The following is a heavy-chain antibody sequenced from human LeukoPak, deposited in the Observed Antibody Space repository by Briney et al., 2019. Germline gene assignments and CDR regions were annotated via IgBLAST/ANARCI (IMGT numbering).Heavy chain of an antibody. Sequence: GGSLRLSCAASGFTFSSYEMNWVRQAPGKGLEWVSYISSSGSTIYYADSVKGRFTISRDNAKNSLYLQMNSLRAEDTAVYYCARDPRMGATTRMGAFDIWGQGTMVTVSS. CDR1: GFTFSSYE. CDR2: ISSSGSTI. J-gene: IGHJ3*02. D-gene: IGHD1-26*01. CDR3: ARDPRMGATTRMGAFDI. V-gene: IGHV3-48*03.